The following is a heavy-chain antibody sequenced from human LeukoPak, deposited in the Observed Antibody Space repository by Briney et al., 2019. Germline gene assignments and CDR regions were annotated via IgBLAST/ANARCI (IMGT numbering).Heavy chain of an antibody. CDR2: ISYDGFDK. CDR3: ARVKDTSYGMDV. V-gene: IGHV3-30*03. D-gene: IGHD2-15*01. Sequence: GGSLTLSCAASGFTFSSYGMHWVRQAPGRGLAWVALISYDGFDKYYPDSVKGRFTISRDNAKNTLYLQMNSLRAEDTAVYYCARVKDTSYGMDVWGQGTTLTVSS. J-gene: IGHJ6*02. CDR1: GFTFSSYG.